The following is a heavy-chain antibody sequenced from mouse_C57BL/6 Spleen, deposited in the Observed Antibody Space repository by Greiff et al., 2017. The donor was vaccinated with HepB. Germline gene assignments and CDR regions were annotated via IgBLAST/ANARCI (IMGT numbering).Heavy chain of an antibody. CDR2: IDPETGGT. J-gene: IGHJ2*01. CDR1: GYTFTDYE. V-gene: IGHV1-15*01. D-gene: IGHD2-3*01. CDR3: TRGGLLRGFDY. Sequence: QVHVKQSGAELVRPGASVTLSCKASGYTFTDYEMHWVKQTPVHGLEWIGAIDPETGGTAYNQKFKGKAILTADKSSSTAYMELRSLTSEDSAVYYCTRGGLLRGFDYWGQGTTLTVSS.